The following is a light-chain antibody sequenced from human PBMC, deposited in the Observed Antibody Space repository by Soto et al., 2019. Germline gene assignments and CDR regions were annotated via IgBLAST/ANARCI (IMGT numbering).Light chain of an antibody. CDR3: KQRDGYPIT. CDR1: QGISDR. J-gene: IGKJ5*01. CDR2: SAS. Sequence: DIQLTQSPSFLSASVGDRVTITCRASQGISDRLAWYQQRPGKAPNLLIHSASSLQSGVPLRFSGSGSGTEFTLTISSLQPADFENSYCKQRDGYPITFGQGTRLEMK. V-gene: IGKV1-9*01.